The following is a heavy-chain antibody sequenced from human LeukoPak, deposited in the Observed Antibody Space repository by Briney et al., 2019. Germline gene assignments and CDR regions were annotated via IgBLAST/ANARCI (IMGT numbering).Heavy chain of an antibody. D-gene: IGHD6-19*01. Sequence: PSETLSLTCTVSGGSISSDYWSWIRQPPGKGLEGIGYSYYSGSTNYNPSLKSRVTISVDTSKNQFSLKLSSVTAADTAVYYCASRGSGWYSWLDPWGQGTLVTVSS. V-gene: IGHV4-59*08. J-gene: IGHJ5*02. CDR3: ASRGSGWYSWLDP. CDR1: GGSISSDY. CDR2: SYYSGST.